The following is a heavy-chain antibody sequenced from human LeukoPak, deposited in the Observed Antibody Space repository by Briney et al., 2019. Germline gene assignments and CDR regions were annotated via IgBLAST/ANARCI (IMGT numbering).Heavy chain of an antibody. D-gene: IGHD6-19*01. Sequence: KPSETLSLTCTVSGGSVSSTSYHWGWIRQAPGKGLEWVSSISSTGSYMSYADSVKGRFTISRDNAKNSLYLQVSSLRAEDTAVYYCARDVAAGAFDYWGQGTLVTVSS. V-gene: IGHV3-21*01. CDR1: GGSVSSTSYH. CDR3: ARDVAAGAFDY. J-gene: IGHJ4*02. CDR2: ISSTGSYM.